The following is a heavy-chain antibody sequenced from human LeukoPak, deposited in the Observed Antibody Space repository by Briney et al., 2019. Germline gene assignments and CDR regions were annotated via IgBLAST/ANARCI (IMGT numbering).Heavy chain of an antibody. CDR2: ISISGDDK. CDR3: ANPEWGTYLVGFDY. CDR1: GFTFSSSA. Sequence: GGYLRLSCAASGFTFSSSAMNWVRQAPGKGLEWVSAISISGDDKYYAESVEGRFTISRDNSKNTLYLRMNSLRAEDTAVYFCANPEWGTYLVGFDYWGQGTLVTVSS. D-gene: IGHD1-26*01. J-gene: IGHJ4*02. V-gene: IGHV3-23*01.